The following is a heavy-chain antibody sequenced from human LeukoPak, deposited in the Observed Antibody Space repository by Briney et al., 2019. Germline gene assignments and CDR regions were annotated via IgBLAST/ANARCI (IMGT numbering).Heavy chain of an antibody. CDR2: INSDGSST. V-gene: IGHV3-74*01. J-gene: IGHJ3*02. CDR3: ARDAPGGTMIVARDAFDI. D-gene: IGHD3-22*01. Sequence: GGSLRLSCAASGFTFSSYWMHWVRQAPGKGLVWVSRINSDGSSTSYADSVKGRFTISRDDAENTLYLQMNSLRAEDTAVYYCARDAPGGTMIVARDAFDIWGQGTMVTVSS. CDR1: GFTFSSYW.